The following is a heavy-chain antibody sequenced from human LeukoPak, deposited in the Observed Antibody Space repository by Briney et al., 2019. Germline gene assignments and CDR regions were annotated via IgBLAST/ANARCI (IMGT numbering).Heavy chain of an antibody. D-gene: IGHD1-26*01. CDR1: GYTFTGYY. Sequence: ASVKVSCKASGYTFTGYYMHWVRQAPGQGLEWMGWINPNSGGTNYAQKFQGRVTMTTDTSTSTAYMELRSLRSDDTAVYYCARVSYAVNWFDPWGQGTLVTVSS. CDR3: ARVSYAVNWFDP. CDR2: INPNSGGT. J-gene: IGHJ5*02. V-gene: IGHV1-2*02.